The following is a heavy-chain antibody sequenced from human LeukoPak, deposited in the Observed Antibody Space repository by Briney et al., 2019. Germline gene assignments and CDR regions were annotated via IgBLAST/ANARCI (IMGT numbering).Heavy chain of an antibody. CDR2: INHSGST. J-gene: IGHJ5*02. V-gene: IGHV4-34*01. Sequence: LRLSCAASGFTFSSYGMHWIRQPPGKGLEWIGEINHSGSTNYNPSLKSRVTISVDTSKNQFSLKLSSVTAADTAVYYCARGQAFDPWGQGTLVSVSS. CDR1: GFTFSSYG. CDR3: ARGQAFDP.